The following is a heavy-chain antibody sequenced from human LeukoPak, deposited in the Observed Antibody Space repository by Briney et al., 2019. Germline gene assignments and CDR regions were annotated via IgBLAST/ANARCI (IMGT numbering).Heavy chain of an antibody. CDR2: MNPYSGDT. D-gene: IGHD3-22*01. V-gene: IGHV1-8*01. CDR3: ASGDSGGHSYGYYYGMDV. J-gene: IGHJ6*02. CDR1: RYTLTNYD. Sequence: ASVKVSCMTSRYTLTNYDINWVRQATGQGLEWMGWMNPYSGDTGYEQKFQGRVTLTWNTSISTAYMELSSLRSEDTAVYYCASGDSGGHSYGYYYGMDVWGQGTTVTVSS.